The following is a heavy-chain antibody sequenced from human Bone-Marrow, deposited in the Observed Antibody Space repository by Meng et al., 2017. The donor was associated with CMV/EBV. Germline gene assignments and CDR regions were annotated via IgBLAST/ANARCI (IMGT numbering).Heavy chain of an antibody. Sequence: ASVKVSCKASEYTFIDHHMHWVRRAPGQGLEWMGWINPYSGDTKYAQKLQGRVTMTRDTSISTAYMELSRLGSDVTAVYYCARASSTFGGVIVQPPDYWGHGTLVTVSS. CDR1: EYTFIDHH. V-gene: IGHV1-2*02. D-gene: IGHD3-16*02. J-gene: IGHJ4*01. CDR3: ARASSTFGGVIVQPPDY. CDR2: INPYSGDT.